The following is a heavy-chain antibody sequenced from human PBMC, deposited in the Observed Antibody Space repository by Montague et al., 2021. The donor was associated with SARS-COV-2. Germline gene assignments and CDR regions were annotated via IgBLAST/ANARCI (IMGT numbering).Heavy chain of an antibody. CDR2: THYRPKWND. J-gene: IGHJ4*02. Sequence: CAISGDSVSSNIATCNWIRQTPSIRLVWLGMTHYRPKWNDDYAEAVKSRITIYPDTSKHQFSLHLNSVTPEDTAVYYCARIPVGSKYYFDFWGQGTLVTVSS. CDR3: ARIPVGSKYYFDF. V-gene: IGHV6-1*01. D-gene: IGHD2-2*01. CDR1: GDSVSSNIAT.